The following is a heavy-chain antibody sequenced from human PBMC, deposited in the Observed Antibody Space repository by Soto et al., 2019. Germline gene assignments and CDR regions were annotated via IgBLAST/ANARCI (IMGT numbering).Heavy chain of an antibody. J-gene: IGHJ6*02. CDR2: IKSITDGGTT. CDR1: GITFSNAW. V-gene: IGHV3-15*01. CDR3: TTDSADIVVVPATFGTDV. D-gene: IGHD2-2*01. Sequence: VGSLRLSCAASGITFSNAWMTWVRQAPGKGLEWVGRIKSITDGGTTDYAAPVNGRFTISRDDSKDTLYLQMNNLRTEDTAVYHCTTDSADIVVVPATFGTDVWGQGTTVTVSS.